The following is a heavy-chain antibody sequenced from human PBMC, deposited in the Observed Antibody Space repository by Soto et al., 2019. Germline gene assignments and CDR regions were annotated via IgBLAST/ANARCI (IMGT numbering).Heavy chain of an antibody. CDR3: AREPLI. CDR2: IYNNGTT. V-gene: IGHV4-31*03. Sequence: PSETLSLTCTVSGASITSVNYFWTWIRHLPGEGLEWTGYIYNNGTTSYNPSLQSRVTISLDTSKNQFSLKLYSVTAADTDVYYCAREPLIWGQGTMVTVS. CDR1: GASITSVNYF. J-gene: IGHJ3*02.